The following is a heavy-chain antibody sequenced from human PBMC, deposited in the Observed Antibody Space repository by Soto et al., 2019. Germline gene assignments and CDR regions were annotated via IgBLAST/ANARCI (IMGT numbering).Heavy chain of an antibody. CDR1: GYTFTNYG. V-gene: IGHV1-18*01. Sequence: QVQVVQSGDEVKKPGASVKVSCKASGYTFTNYGFNWVRQAPGQGLEWMGWISGYNGNTKYAEKFQGRVTMTTDTSTSTAHMELRSLRSGDTAVYYCAREGQAPYYSYGMDVRGQGTAVTVSS. CDR2: ISGYNGNT. CDR3: AREGQAPYYSYGMDV. J-gene: IGHJ6*02.